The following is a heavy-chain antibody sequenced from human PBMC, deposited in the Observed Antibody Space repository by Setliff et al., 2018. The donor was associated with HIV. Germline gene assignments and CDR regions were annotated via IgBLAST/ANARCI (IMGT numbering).Heavy chain of an antibody. Sequence: PGGSLRLSCAASGFTVRSNYMNWVRQAPGKGLEWVSVIYSGGTTYYADSVKGRFTISRDNSKNTLYLQMNSLRAEDSAVYYCARGIPGGGMDYWGQGTLVTVSS. CDR3: ARGIPGGGMDY. J-gene: IGHJ4*02. CDR2: IYSGGTT. D-gene: IGHD2-21*01. V-gene: IGHV3-66*02. CDR1: GFTVRSNY.